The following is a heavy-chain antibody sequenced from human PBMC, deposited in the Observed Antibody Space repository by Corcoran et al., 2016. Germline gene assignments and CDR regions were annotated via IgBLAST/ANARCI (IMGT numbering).Heavy chain of an antibody. J-gene: IGHJ6*02. V-gene: IGHV4-34*01. CDR2: INHSGST. CDR1: GGSFSGYY. Sequence: QVQLQQWGAGLLKPSETLSLTCAVYGGSFSGYYWSWIRQPPGKGLEWIGEINHSGSTNYNPSLKSRVTISVDTSKNQFSLKLSSVTAADTAVDYCARGPRGYSYGYSLRDQYYYYGMDVWGQGTTVTVSS. CDR3: ARGPRGYSYGYSLRDQYYYYGMDV. D-gene: IGHD5-18*01.